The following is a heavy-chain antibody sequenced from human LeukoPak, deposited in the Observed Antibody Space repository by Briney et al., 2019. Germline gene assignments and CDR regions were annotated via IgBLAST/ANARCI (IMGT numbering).Heavy chain of an antibody. J-gene: IGHJ6*03. V-gene: IGHV1-69*05. Sequence: ASVKVSCTASGGSFSSYAISWVRQAPAQGPEWMGGIIPIFGSTKYAEKYQGRVTMTTDESTGTAYMELRSLRSDDTAVYFCARGSYDFWRGHYSRDNYHCYIDVWRAGRTVTVSS. CDR3: ARGSYDFWRGHYSRDNYHCYIDV. D-gene: IGHD3/OR15-3a*01. CDR1: GGSFSSYA. CDR2: IIPIFGST.